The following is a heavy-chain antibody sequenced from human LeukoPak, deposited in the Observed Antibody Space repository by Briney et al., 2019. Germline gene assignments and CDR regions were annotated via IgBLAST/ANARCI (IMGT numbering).Heavy chain of an antibody. CDR1: GFTVSSNY. J-gene: IGHJ4*02. CDR2: IKQDGSEK. D-gene: IGHD3-22*01. Sequence: PGGSLRLSCAASGFTVSSNYMSWVRQAPGKGLEWVANIKQDGSEKYYVDSVKGRFTISRDNAKNSLYLQMNSLRAEDTAVYYCARDRNLYYDSSGYYFDYWGQGTLVTVSS. CDR3: ARDRNLYYDSSGYYFDY. V-gene: IGHV3-7*01.